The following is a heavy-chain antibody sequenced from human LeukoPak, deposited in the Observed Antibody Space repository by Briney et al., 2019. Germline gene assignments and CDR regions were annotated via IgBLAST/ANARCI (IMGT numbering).Heavy chain of an antibody. CDR3: AKDHSTYYHDSRTLDY. V-gene: IGHV3-30*02. J-gene: IGHJ4*02. Sequence: GGSLRLSCAASGFTFSSYGMHWVRQAPGKGLEWVAFIRYDGNNKYYADSVKGRFTISRDNSKNTLYLQMNSLRAEDTAVYYCAKDHSTYYHDSRTLDYWGQGTLVTVSS. CDR2: IRYDGNNK. D-gene: IGHD3-22*01. CDR1: GFTFSSYG.